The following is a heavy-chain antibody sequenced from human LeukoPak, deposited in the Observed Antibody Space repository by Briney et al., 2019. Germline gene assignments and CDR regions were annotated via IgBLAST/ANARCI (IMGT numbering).Heavy chain of an antibody. D-gene: IGHD4-11*01. CDR3: ARYTRDSNWSELGYYMDV. CDR1: GSTFSSYS. V-gene: IGHV3-21*01. J-gene: IGHJ6*03. Sequence: PGGSLRLSCAASGSTFSSYSMNWVRQAPGKGLEWVSSISSSSSYIYYADSVKGRFTISRDNAKNSLYLQMNSLRAEDTAVYYCARYTRDSNWSELGYYMDVWGKGTTVTVSS. CDR2: ISSSSSYI.